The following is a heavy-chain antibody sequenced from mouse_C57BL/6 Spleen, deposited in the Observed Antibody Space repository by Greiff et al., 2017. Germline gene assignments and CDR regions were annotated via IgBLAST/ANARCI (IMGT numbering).Heavy chain of an antibody. CDR1: GFTFSSYG. Sequence: DVKLVESGGDLVKPGGSLKLSCAASGFTFSSYGMSWVRQTPDKRLEWVATISSGGSYTYYPDSVKGRFTISRDNAKNTLYLQMSSLKSEDTAMYYCARQSYYGSPADYWGQGTTLTVSS. J-gene: IGHJ2*01. CDR2: ISSGGSYT. CDR3: ARQSYYGSPADY. V-gene: IGHV5-6*02. D-gene: IGHD1-1*01.